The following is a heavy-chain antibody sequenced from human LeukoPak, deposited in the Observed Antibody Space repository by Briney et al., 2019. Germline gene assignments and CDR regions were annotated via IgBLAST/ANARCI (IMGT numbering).Heavy chain of an antibody. CDR1: GFTFSSYA. Sequence: GGSLRLSCAASGFTFSSYAMSWVRQAPGKGLEWVSAISGSGGSTYYADSVKGRFTISRDNSKNTLYLQMNSLRAEDTAVYYCAKDVGSYYYGSGSPHFFDYWGQGTLVAVSS. V-gene: IGHV3-23*01. CDR3: AKDVGSYYYGSGSPHFFDY. CDR2: ISGSGGST. J-gene: IGHJ4*02. D-gene: IGHD3-10*01.